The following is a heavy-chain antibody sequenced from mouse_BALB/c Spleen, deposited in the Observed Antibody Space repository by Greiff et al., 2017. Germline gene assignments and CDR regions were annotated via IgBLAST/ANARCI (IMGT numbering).Heavy chain of an antibody. Sequence: VQLQQSGAELVRPGTSVKVSCKASGYAFTNYLIEWVKQRPGQGLEWIGVINPGSGGTNYNEKFKGKATLTADKSSSTAYMQLSSPTSEDSAVYYCTRKGYYAMDYWGQGTSVTVSS. CDR1: GYAFTNYL. V-gene: IGHV1-54*01. J-gene: IGHJ4*01. CDR2: INPGSGGT. CDR3: TRKGYYAMDY.